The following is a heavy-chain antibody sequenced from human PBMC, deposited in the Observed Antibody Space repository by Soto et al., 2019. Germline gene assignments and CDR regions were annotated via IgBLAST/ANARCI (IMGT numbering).Heavy chain of an antibody. V-gene: IGHV1-69*01. CDR1: GGRFSRHT. CDR3: AVTTGTSITGPAG. Sequence: QVQLVQSGAEVKKPGSSVKVSCKASGGRFSRHTVSWVRQAPGQGLEWVGGIIPIFGTTNYGNILRGRVTITADASTGTAYMELSSLRSADTAVYYCAVTTGTSITGPAGWGQGTLVTVSS. CDR2: IIPIFGTT. J-gene: IGHJ4*02. D-gene: IGHD4-17*01.